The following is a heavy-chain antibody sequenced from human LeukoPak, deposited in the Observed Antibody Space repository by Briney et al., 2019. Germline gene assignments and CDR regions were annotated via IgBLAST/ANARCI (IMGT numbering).Heavy chain of an antibody. J-gene: IGHJ5*02. CDR3: ARDGGDDYGVTGWFDP. CDR2: INWNGGST. V-gene: IGHV3-20*04. Sequence: GGSLRLSCAASGFTFDDYGMSWVRQAPGKGLEWGSGINWNGGSTGYADSVKGRFTISRDNAKNSLYLQMNSLRAEDTALYYCARDGGDDYGVTGWFDPWGQGTLVTVSS. D-gene: IGHD4-17*01. CDR1: GFTFDDYG.